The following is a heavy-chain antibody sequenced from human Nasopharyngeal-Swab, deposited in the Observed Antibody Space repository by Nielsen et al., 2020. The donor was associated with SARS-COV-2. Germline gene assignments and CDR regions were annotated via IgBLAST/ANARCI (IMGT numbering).Heavy chain of an antibody. CDR3: ARGPYCSGGSCYLTEYYFDY. CDR1: GGTFSSYA. CDR2: IIPIFGTA. Sequence: VSCKASGGTFSSYAISWVRQAPGQGLEWMGGIIPIFGTANYAQKFQGRVTITADESTSTAYMELSSLRSEDTAVYYCARGPYCSGGSCYLTEYYFDYWGQGTLVTVSS. J-gene: IGHJ4*02. V-gene: IGHV1-69*01. D-gene: IGHD2-15*01.